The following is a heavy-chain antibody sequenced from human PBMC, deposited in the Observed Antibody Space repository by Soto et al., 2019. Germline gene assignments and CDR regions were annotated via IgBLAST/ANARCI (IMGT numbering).Heavy chain of an antibody. CDR3: AGAGSYYCYYLGV. CDR2: ISGSGGST. CDR1: GFTFSSYA. D-gene: IGHD6-13*01. V-gene: IGHV3-23*01. Sequence: HPGGSLRLSCAASGFTFSSYAMSWVRQAPGKGLEWVSAISGSGGSTYYADSVKGRFTISRDNSKNTLYLQMNSLRAEDTAVYYCAGAGSYYCYYLGVWGKGTTVTVSS. J-gene: IGHJ6*03.